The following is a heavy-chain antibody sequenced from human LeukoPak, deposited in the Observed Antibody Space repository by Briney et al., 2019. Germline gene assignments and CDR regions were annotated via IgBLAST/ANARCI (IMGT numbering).Heavy chain of an antibody. CDR2: IYYSGST. Sequence: PSETLSLTCTVSGYSISSGYYWGWIRQPPGKGLEWIGSIYYSGSTYYNPSLKSRVTISVDTSKNQFSLKLSSVTAADTAVYYCARDPRDFWSGYFFDHWGQGTLVTVSS. J-gene: IGHJ4*02. CDR1: GYSISSGYY. D-gene: IGHD3-3*01. CDR3: ARDPRDFWSGYFFDH. V-gene: IGHV4-38-2*02.